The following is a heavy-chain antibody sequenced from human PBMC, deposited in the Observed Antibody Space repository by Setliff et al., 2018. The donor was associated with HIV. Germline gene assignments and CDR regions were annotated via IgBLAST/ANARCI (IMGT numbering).Heavy chain of an antibody. Sequence: RASVKVSCKPSGYTFTTYGLSWVRQAPGQGLEWMGWISTYSDETSSSQNLQGRLTMTTDTSTGTAYMELRSLRSDDTAVYYCARGALSSGWYFRYYYYYGMDVWGQGTTVTVSS. V-gene: IGHV1-18*01. J-gene: IGHJ6*02. CDR2: ISTYSDET. CDR1: GYTFTTYG. CDR3: ARGALSSGWYFRYYYYYGMDV. D-gene: IGHD6-19*01.